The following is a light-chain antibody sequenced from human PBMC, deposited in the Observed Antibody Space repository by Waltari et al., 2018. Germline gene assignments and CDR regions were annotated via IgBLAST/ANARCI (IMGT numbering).Light chain of an antibody. CDR2: DAS. V-gene: IGKV3-11*01. CDR3: QQRSNWPPRYT. Sequence: DIVLTQSPATLSLSPGERATLSCRASQSASSSYFAWYQQKPGQAPRLLIYDASNRATGIPARFSGSGSGTVFTLTISSLEPEDFAVYYCQQRSNWPPRYTFGQGTKLEIK. J-gene: IGKJ2*01. CDR1: QSASSSY.